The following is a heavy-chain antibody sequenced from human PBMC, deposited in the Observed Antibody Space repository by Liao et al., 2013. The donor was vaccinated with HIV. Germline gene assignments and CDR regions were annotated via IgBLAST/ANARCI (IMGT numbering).Heavy chain of an antibody. J-gene: IGHJ4*02. CDR1: GGSFSDYY. V-gene: IGHV4-34*01. Sequence: QVQLQQWGAGLLKPSETLSLTCAVFGGSFSDYYWGWIRQPPGKGLEWIGSVFYSGSTYHNPSLKSRVTISVDTSKNQFSLKLSSVTAADTAVYYCARGSTGGWSYLNYWGQGTLVTVSS. D-gene: IGHD2-15*01. CDR2: VFYSGST. CDR3: ARGSTGGWSYLNY.